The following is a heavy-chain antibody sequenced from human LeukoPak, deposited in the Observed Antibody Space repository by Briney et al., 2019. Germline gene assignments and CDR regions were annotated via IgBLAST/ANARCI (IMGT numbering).Heavy chain of an antibody. D-gene: IGHD3-22*01. J-gene: IGHJ4*02. Sequence: ASVKVSCKASGYTFTSYGISWVRQAPGQGLEWMGWISAYNGNTNYAQKLQGRVTMTTDTSTSTAYMELRSLRSDDTAVYYCARDNYYDSSGHYDDYWGQGTLVTVSS. V-gene: IGHV1-18*01. CDR3: ARDNYYDSSGHYDDY. CDR2: ISAYNGNT. CDR1: GYTFTSYG.